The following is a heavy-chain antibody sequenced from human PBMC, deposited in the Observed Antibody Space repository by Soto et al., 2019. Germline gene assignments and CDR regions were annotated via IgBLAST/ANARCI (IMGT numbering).Heavy chain of an antibody. J-gene: IGHJ4*02. CDR3: AREASRGYIDY. V-gene: IGHV4-59*01. Sequence: QVQLQESGPGLVKPSETLSLTCTVSGGSIGNYYWSWIRQPPGKGLEWIAYIYYSGSTKYNPSLKNRATISVDTSKDQFSLKLSAVTAADTAVYYCAREASRGYIDYWGQGTLVTVSS. CDR1: GGSIGNYY. D-gene: IGHD3-22*01. CDR2: IYYSGST.